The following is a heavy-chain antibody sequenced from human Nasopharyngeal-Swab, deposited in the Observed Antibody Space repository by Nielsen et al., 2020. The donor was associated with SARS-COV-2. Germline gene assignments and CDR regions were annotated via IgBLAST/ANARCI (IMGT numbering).Heavy chain of an antibody. CDR3: ANPPTVTTYYYGMDV. Sequence: VRQAPGKGLVWVSRINSDGSSTSYADSVKGRFTISRDNAKNTLYLQMNSLRAEDTAVYYCANPPTVTTYYYGMDVWGQGTTVTVSS. V-gene: IGHV3-74*01. D-gene: IGHD4-17*01. J-gene: IGHJ6*02. CDR2: INSDGSST.